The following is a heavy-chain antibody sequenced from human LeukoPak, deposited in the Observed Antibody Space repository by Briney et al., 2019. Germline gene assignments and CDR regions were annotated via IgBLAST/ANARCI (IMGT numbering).Heavy chain of an antibody. V-gene: IGHV3-23*01. CDR1: GFTFSSYA. CDR2: TSGSGGST. Sequence: SGGSLRLSCAASGFTFSSYAMSWVRQAPGKGLEWVSATSGSGGSTYYADSVKGRFTISRDNSKNTLYLQMNSLRAEDTAVYYCAKDGEGASPFDYWGQGTLVTVSS. D-gene: IGHD1-26*01. J-gene: IGHJ4*02. CDR3: AKDGEGASPFDY.